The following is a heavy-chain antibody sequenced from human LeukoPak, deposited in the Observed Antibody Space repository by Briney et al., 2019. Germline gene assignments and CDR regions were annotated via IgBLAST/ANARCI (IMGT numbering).Heavy chain of an antibody. J-gene: IGHJ6*02. D-gene: IGHD2-8*01. V-gene: IGHV3-7*03. CDR2: IKQDGSEK. Sequence: GGSLRLSCAASGFTFSSYWMSWVRQAPGKGLEWVANIKQDGSEKYYVDSVKGRFTISRDNAKNSLYLQMNSLRAEDTALYYCAKDIYCTNGVCYRGGPYYYYGMDVWGQGTTVTVSS. CDR1: GFTFSSYW. CDR3: AKDIYCTNGVCYRGGPYYYYGMDV.